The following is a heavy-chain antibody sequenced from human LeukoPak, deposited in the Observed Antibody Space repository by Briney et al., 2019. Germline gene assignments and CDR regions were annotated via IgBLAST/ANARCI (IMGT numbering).Heavy chain of an antibody. Sequence: SETLSLTCTVFRGSISGSIRSYYWSWLRQPPGKGLEWIGYISSSGSVNDNPSLRRRVTISVDTSKNQFFLNLSSVSAADTAVYYCARIPLGYSGAYYFDYWGQGTLVTVSP. J-gene: IGHJ4*02. CDR1: RGSISGSIRSYY. V-gene: IGHV4-4*09. CDR2: ISSSGSV. D-gene: IGHD5-12*01. CDR3: ARIPLGYSGAYYFDY.